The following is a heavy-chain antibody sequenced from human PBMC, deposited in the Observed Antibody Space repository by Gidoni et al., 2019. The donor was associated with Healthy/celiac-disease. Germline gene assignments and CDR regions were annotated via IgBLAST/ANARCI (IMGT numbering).Heavy chain of an antibody. J-gene: IGHJ4*02. CDR1: VFTFSTYW. V-gene: IGHV3-7*01. CDR2: IKQDGSEK. D-gene: IGHD3-9*01. CDR3: ARSAYYDILTGYYNFDY. Sequence: EVQLVESGGGLVQPGGSLRLSCAASVFTFSTYWMSWVRQAPGKGLEWVANIKQDGSEKYYVDSVKGRFTISRDNAKNSLYLQMNSLRAEDTAVYYCARSAYYDILTGYYNFDYWGQGTLVTVSS.